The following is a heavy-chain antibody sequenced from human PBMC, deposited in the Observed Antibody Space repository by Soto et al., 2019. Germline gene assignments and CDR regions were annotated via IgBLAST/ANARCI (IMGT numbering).Heavy chain of an antibody. CDR3: AKDRERDAWYEDY. V-gene: IGHV3-23*01. D-gene: IGHD6-13*01. J-gene: IGHJ4*02. CDR1: GFSFSSYA. Sequence: PGESLRLSCVASGFSFSSYAMTWVRQAPGRGLEWVSVISGSDGSTYYADSVKGRFTISRDNSKNTLYLQMNSLRAEDTAVYYCAKDRERDAWYEDYWGQGTLVTVSS. CDR2: ISGSDGST.